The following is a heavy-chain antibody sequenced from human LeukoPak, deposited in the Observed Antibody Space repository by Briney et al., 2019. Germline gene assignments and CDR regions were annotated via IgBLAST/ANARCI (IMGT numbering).Heavy chain of an antibody. D-gene: IGHD2-2*01. CDR1: GFTFSNYA. V-gene: IGHV3-7*01. CDR3: ARVTPKRYCSSTSCCNDY. Sequence: GGSLRLSCAASGFTFSNYAMSWVRQAPGKGLEWVANIKQDGSEKYYVDSVKGRFTISRDNAKNSLYLQMNSLRAEDTAVYYCARVTPKRYCSSTSCCNDYWGQGTLVTVSS. CDR2: IKQDGSEK. J-gene: IGHJ4*02.